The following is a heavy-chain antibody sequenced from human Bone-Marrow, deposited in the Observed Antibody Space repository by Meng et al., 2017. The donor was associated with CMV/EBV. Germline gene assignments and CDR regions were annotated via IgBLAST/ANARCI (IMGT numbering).Heavy chain of an antibody. Sequence: SETLSLTCTVSGGSISSYYWSWIRQPPGKGLAWIGYIYYSGSTNYNPSLKSRVTISVDTSKNQFSLKLSSVTAADTAVYYCARGKSITMIVPRGPYYFDYWGQGTLVTVSS. V-gene: IGHV4-59*01. CDR3: ARGKSITMIVPRGPYYFDY. CDR1: GGSISSYY. CDR2: IYYSGST. J-gene: IGHJ4*02. D-gene: IGHD3-22*01.